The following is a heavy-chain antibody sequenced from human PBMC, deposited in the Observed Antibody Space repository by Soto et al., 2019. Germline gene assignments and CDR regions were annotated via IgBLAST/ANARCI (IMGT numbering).Heavy chain of an antibody. D-gene: IGHD2-2*01. CDR2: IYHSGTS. CDR1: GDSISSGGFS. Sequence: PSETLSLTCAVSGDSISSGGFSWSWIRQPPGKGLEWIGYIYHSGTSFYNPSLKSRVTISVDGSKNQLSLKVKSVTAADTAVYYCARGRLVPAVNFDYWGLGTLVTVSS. J-gene: IGHJ4*02. V-gene: IGHV4-30-2*01. CDR3: ARGRLVPAVNFDY.